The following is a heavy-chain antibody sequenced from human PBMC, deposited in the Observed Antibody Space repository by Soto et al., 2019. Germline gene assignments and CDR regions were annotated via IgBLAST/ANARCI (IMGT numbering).Heavy chain of an antibody. Sequence: SETLSLTCTVSGGSISSYYWSWIRQTPGKGLEWIGHIYDSGTANHNPSLKSRVTISVDTSKNQFSLKLSSVTAADTAVYYCARDAPLKTYYYDSSGYSGYYNGMDVWGQGTTVTVSS. CDR2: IYDSGTA. CDR1: GGSISSYY. V-gene: IGHV4-59*01. CDR3: ARDAPLKTYYYDSSGYSGYYNGMDV. D-gene: IGHD3-22*01. J-gene: IGHJ6*02.